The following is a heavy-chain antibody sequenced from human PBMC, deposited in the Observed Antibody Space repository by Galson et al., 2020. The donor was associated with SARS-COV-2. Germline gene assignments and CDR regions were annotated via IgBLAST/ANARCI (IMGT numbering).Heavy chain of an antibody. V-gene: IGHV3-23*01. CDR3: AKGDYDSPGEVVYYYYGMDV. D-gene: IGHD3-22*01. Sequence: GGSLRLSCAASGFTFSSYAMSWVRQAPGKGLEWVSAISGSGGSTYYADSVKGRFTITRDNSKNTLYLQMNSLRADDTAVYYCAKGDYDSPGEVVYYYYGMDVWGQGTTVTISS. CDR2: ISGSGGST. CDR1: GFTFSSYA. J-gene: IGHJ6*02.